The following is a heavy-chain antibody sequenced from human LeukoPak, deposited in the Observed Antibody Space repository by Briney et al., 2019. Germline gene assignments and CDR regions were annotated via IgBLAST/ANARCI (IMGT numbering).Heavy chain of an antibody. J-gene: IGHJ4*02. CDR2: MNPNSGNT. V-gene: IGHV1-8*03. CDR1: GYTFTSYD. D-gene: IGHD6-19*01. Sequence: ASVKVSCKASGYTFTSYDINWVRQATGQGLEWMGWMNPNSGNTGYAQKFQGRVTITRNTSISTAYMELSSLRSEDTAVYYCARDKSGSSGWYSYFDYWGQGTLVTVSS. CDR3: ARDKSGSSGWYSYFDY.